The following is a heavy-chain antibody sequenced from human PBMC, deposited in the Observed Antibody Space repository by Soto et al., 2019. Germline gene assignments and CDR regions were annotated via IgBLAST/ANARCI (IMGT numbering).Heavy chain of an antibody. J-gene: IGHJ6*02. V-gene: IGHV1-2*02. CDR3: AAGGVYDIQDSYYYYGMDV. Sequence: ASVKVSCKASGYTFTGYYMHWVRQAPGQGLEWMGWIIPNSGGTNYAQKFQGRVTMTRDTSISTAYMELSRLRSDNTAVYYCAAGGVYDIQDSYYYYGMDVWGQGTTVTVSS. CDR2: IIPNSGGT. CDR1: GYTFTGYY. D-gene: IGHD2-8*01.